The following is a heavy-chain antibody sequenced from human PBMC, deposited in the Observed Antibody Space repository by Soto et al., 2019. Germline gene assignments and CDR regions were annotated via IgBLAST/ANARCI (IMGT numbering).Heavy chain of an antibody. CDR2: INPSSGTT. Sequence: QVQLVQSGAEVKKPGASVKVSCKTSGYTFTTYDVHWVRQAPGQGLEWMAIINPSSGTTNYAQKFQGRVTVTRDTSTSTVYVEVSSLRSEDTAVYYCARAQPNSSGWTNAFDIWGQGTVVTVSS. J-gene: IGHJ3*02. CDR1: GYTFTTYD. D-gene: IGHD6-25*01. CDR3: ARAQPNSSGWTNAFDI. V-gene: IGHV1-46*01.